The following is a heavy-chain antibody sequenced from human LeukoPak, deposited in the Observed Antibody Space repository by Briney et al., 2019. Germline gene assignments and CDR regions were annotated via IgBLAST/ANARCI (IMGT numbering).Heavy chain of an antibody. CDR2: ITNNGGAM. CDR3: ARALADTRGYYLGFDY. D-gene: IGHD3-22*01. V-gene: IGHV3-11*04. CDR1: GFTFSDYY. Sequence: PGGSLRLSCVASGFTFSDYYMGWIRQAPGKGLEWISHITNNGGAMYYADSLKGRLTIFRDNAKKSLYLQMNSLRPDDTALYYCARALADTRGYYLGFDYWGQGTLVTVSS. J-gene: IGHJ4*02.